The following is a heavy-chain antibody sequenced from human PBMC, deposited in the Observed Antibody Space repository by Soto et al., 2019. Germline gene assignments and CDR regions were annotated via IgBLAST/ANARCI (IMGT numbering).Heavy chain of an antibody. J-gene: IGHJ4*02. CDR3: ARGGVGQLGLRVWFDY. CDR1: GGSFSGYY. Sequence: QVQLQQWGAGLLKPSETLSLTCAVYGGSFSGYYWSWIRQPPGKGLEWIGEINHSGSTNYNPSLKSRVTISVDTSKNQFSLKLSSVTAADTAVYYCARGGVGQLGLRVWFDYWGQGTLVTVSS. CDR2: INHSGST. V-gene: IGHV4-34*01. D-gene: IGHD6-6*01.